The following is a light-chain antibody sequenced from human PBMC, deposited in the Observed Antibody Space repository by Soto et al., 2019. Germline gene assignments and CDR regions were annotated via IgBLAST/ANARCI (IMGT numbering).Light chain of an antibody. CDR2: TAS. J-gene: IGKJ3*01. Sequence: DIQMTQSPSSLSAFVGDRVTITCRTSQTIRSSLNWYQQKRGKAPKLLIFTASSLQSGVPSRFSGSGSRTVFTLTISSLQPEDFATYYCQQSYTTPFTFGRGTKVDIK. CDR1: QTIRSS. V-gene: IGKV1-39*01. CDR3: QQSYTTPFT.